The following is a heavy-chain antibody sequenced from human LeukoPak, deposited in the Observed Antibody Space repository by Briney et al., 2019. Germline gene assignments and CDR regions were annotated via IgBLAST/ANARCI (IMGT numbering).Heavy chain of an antibody. V-gene: IGHV4-59*01. Sequence: SETLSLTCTVSGGSISSYYWSWIRQPPGKGLEWIGYIYYSGSNNYNPSLKSRVTISVDTCKKQFSLKLRSVTAADTAVYYCARATGVVTAIDYWGQGTLVTLSS. D-gene: IGHD3-3*01. CDR1: GGSISSYY. CDR2: IYYSGSN. CDR3: ARATGVVTAIDY. J-gene: IGHJ4*02.